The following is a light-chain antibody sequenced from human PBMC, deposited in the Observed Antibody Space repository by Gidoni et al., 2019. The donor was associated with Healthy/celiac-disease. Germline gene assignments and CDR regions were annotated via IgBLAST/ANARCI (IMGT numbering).Light chain of an antibody. CDR1: QSISSY. Sequence: DIPMSPSPSSLSASLGDRVTITCRASQSISSYLNWYQQKPGKAPKLLIYAASSLQSGVPSRFSGSGSGTDFTLTISSLQPEDFATYYCQQSYSTPLTFGGGTKVEIK. V-gene: IGKV1-39*01. CDR3: QQSYSTPLT. J-gene: IGKJ4*01. CDR2: AAS.